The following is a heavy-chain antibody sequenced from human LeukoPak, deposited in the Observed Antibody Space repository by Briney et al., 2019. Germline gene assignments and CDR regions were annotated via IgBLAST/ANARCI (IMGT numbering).Heavy chain of an antibody. J-gene: IGHJ5*02. V-gene: IGHV3-7*01. Sequence: GGSLRLSCAASGFTFSSYWMSWVRQAPGKGLEWVANIKQDGSEKYYVDSVKGRFTISRDNAKNSLYLQMSSLRAEDTAVYYCARDGRGYCGGDCFLSWFDPWGQGTLVTASS. CDR1: GFTFSSYW. CDR2: IKQDGSEK. D-gene: IGHD2-21*02. CDR3: ARDGRGYCGGDCFLSWFDP.